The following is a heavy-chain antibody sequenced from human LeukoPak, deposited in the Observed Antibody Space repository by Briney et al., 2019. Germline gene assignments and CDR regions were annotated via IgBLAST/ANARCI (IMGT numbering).Heavy chain of an antibody. CDR3: ARDRGAPMFE. CDR2: IYYSGST. CDR1: GVSISSSSYY. D-gene: IGHD3-10*02. J-gene: IGHJ4*02. V-gene: IGHV4-39*07. Sequence: SETLSLTCTVSGVSISSSSYYWGWLRQPPGKGLEWIGSIYYSGSTYYNPSLKSRVTISVDTSKNQFSLKLSSVTAADTAVYYCARDRGAPMFEWGQGTLVTVSS.